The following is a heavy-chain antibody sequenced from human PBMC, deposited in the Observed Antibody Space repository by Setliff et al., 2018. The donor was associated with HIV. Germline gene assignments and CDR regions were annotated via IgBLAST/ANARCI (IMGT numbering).Heavy chain of an antibody. CDR2: IYYSGST. V-gene: IGHV4-39*01. CDR1: GGSISSSSYY. D-gene: IGHD1-26*01. J-gene: IGHJ6*03. CDR3: ARGARLLAAYRDRWDYYYMGV. Sequence: SETPSLTCTVSGGSISSSSYYWGWIRQPPGKGLEWIGSIYYSGSTYYNPSLKGRVTISVDTSKNQFSLKLSSVTAADTAVYYCARGARLLAAYRDRWDYYYMGVWGKGTTVTVSS.